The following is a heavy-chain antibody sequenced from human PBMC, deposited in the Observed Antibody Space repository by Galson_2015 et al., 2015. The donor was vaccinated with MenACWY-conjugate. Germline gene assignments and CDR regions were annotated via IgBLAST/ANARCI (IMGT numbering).Heavy chain of an antibody. CDR3: AKDRWDSYKNYYFGS. CDR1: GFTFTNYA. V-gene: IGHV3-23*01. J-gene: IGHJ4*02. Sequence: SLRLSCAASGFTFTNYAASWVRQAPGKGLEWVSGISGSGERTHYADSVKGRFTISRDNSKNTLHLQMNSLRAEDTAVYYCAKDRWDSYKNYYFGSRGQGTLVTVSS. CDR2: ISGSGERT. D-gene: IGHD1-26*01.